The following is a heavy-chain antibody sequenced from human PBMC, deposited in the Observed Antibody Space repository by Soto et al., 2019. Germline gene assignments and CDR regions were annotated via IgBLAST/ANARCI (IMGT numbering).Heavy chain of an antibody. Sequence: SETLSLTCTVSGGSISSYYWSWIRQPPGKGLEWIGYFYYSGSTNYNPSLKSRVTISIDTSKNQFSLKLSSVTAADTAVYYCAREVYDSSGYLGPRPYYYYYGMDVWGQGTTVTVSS. CDR1: GGSISSYY. J-gene: IGHJ6*02. V-gene: IGHV4-59*01. CDR2: FYYSGST. CDR3: AREVYDSSGYLGPRPYYYYYGMDV. D-gene: IGHD3-22*01.